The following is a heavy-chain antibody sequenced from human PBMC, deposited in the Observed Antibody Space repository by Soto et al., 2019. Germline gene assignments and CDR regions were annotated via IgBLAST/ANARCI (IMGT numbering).Heavy chain of an antibody. J-gene: IGHJ4*02. Sequence: GGSLTLSCEASGFTFSGFDMHWVRQPTGKGLEWVSTIGTAGETYYAVSVKGRFTISRDNAKNSLSLQMNSLGAGDTAVYFCARGQEVGAHFFDSWGQGTQVTVSS. CDR3: ARGQEVGAHFFDS. CDR1: GFTFSGFD. V-gene: IGHV3-13*01. CDR2: IGTAGET. D-gene: IGHD2-15*01.